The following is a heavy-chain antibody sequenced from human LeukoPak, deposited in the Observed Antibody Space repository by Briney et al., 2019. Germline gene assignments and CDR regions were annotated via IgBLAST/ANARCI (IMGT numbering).Heavy chain of an antibody. CDR3: ARPGGSKKAFDI. CDR2: ISPNSGGT. CDR1: GYTFTGYY. Sequence: ASVKVSCKASGYTFTGYYMHWVRQAPGQGLEWMGWISPNSGGTNYAQKFQGRVTMTRDTSISTAYMELSRLRSDDTAVYYCARPGGSKKAFDIWGQGTMVTVSS. V-gene: IGHV1-2*02. J-gene: IGHJ3*02. D-gene: IGHD3-10*01.